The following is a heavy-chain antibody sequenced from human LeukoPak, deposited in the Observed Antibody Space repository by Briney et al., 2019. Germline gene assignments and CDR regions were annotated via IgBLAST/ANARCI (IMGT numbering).Heavy chain of an antibody. Sequence: HPSETLSLTCTVSGGSISSGGYYWSWIRQPPGKGLEWIGYIYHSGSTYYNPSLKSRVTISVDRSKNQFSLKLSSVTAADTAVYYCARVVPAALRAFDIWGQGTMVTVSS. CDR3: ARVVPAALRAFDI. D-gene: IGHD2-15*01. J-gene: IGHJ3*02. CDR1: GGSISSGGYY. CDR2: IYHSGST. V-gene: IGHV4-30-2*01.